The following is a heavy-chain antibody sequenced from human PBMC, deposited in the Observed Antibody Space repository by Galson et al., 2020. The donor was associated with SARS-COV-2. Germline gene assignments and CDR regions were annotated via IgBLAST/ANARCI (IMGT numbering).Heavy chain of an antibody. CDR3: ARDLNLWFGDRRFGHQGGYYYGMDV. CDR1: GFTFSSYA. Sequence: GGSLRLSCAASGFTFSSYAMHWVRQAPGKGLEWVAVISYDGSNKYYADSVKGRFTISRDNSKNTLYLQMNSLRAEDTSVYYWARDLNLWFGDRRFGHQGGYYYGMDVWGQGTTVTVSS. J-gene: IGHJ6*02. CDR2: ISYDGSNK. D-gene: IGHD3-10*01. V-gene: IGHV3-30*04.